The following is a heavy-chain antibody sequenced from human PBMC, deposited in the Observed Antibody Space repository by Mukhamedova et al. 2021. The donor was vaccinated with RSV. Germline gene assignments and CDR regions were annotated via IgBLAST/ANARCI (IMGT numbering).Heavy chain of an antibody. CDR3: ARDHDDILTGYLSRFDP. D-gene: IGHD3-9*01. Sequence: SSSYIFYADSLKGRFTISRDNAKNSLYLQMSSLRAEDTAIYYCARDHDDILTGYLSRFDPWGQGTLVTVSS. CDR2: SSSYI. J-gene: IGHJ5*02. V-gene: IGHV3-21*01.